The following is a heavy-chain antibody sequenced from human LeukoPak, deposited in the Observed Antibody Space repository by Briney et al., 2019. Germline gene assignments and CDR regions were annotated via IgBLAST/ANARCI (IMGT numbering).Heavy chain of an antibody. J-gene: IGHJ4*02. Sequence: SVKVSCKASGGTFSSYAISWVRQAPGQGLEWMGGIIPIFGTASYAQKFQGRVTITADESTSTAYMELSSLRSEDTAVYYCARDGGTYDILTGYRAPLDYWGQGTLVTVSS. CDR3: ARDGGTYDILTGYRAPLDY. D-gene: IGHD3-9*01. CDR2: IIPIFGTA. CDR1: GGTFSSYA. V-gene: IGHV1-69*01.